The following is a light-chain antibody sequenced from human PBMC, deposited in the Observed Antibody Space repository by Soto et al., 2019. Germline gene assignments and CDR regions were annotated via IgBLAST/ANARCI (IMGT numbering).Light chain of an antibody. CDR1: QSIITY. CDR2: GTS. CDR3: QQSYSKSVT. Sequence: DIQMTQSPSYLSASVGDRVTITCRASQSIITYLNWYQQKPGKAPKLLIYGTSNLQSGVPSRFRGSASGTDFTLTISSLQPEDFATYYCQQSYSKSVTFGQGTKVDIK. V-gene: IGKV1-39*01. J-gene: IGKJ1*01.